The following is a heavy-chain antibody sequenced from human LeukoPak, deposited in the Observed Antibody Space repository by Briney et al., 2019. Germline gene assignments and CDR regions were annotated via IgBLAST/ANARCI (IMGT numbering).Heavy chain of an antibody. Sequence: GGSLRLSWAASGFTFSSYGMHWVRQAPGKGLEWVAVISYDGSNKYYADSVKGRFTISRDNSKNTLYLQMNSLRAEDTAVYYCAKGPLYSGSYVTPLTWGQGTLVTVSS. V-gene: IGHV3-30*18. CDR3: AKGPLYSGSYVTPLT. CDR2: ISYDGSNK. J-gene: IGHJ5*02. CDR1: GFTFSSYG. D-gene: IGHD1-26*01.